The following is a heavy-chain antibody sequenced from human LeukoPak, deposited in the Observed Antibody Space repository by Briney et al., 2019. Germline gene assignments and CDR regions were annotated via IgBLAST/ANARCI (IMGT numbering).Heavy chain of an antibody. V-gene: IGHV4-34*01. CDR1: GGSFSGYY. CDR2: INHSGST. CDR3: ARWVKRWLQFWWFDP. D-gene: IGHD5-24*01. Sequence: SKTLSLTCAVYGGSFSGYYWSWIRQPPGKGLEWIGEINHSGSTNYNPSLKSRVTISVDTSKNQFSLKLSSVTAADTAVYYCARWVKRWLQFWWFDPWGQGTLVTVSS. J-gene: IGHJ5*02.